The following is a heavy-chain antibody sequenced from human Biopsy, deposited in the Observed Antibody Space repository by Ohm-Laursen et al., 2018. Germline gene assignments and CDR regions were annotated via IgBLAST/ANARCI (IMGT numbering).Heavy chain of an antibody. J-gene: IGHJ4*02. CDR2: INTSGGST. V-gene: IGHV3-NL1*01. D-gene: IGHD4-17*01. Sequence: SLRLSCAASGFTFSSYGMHWDRQAPGKGLEWVSVINTSGGSTHYAVSVKGRFTISRDNSKNTLYLRMNSLRAEDTAVYYCAKPADSYGSEFYFDYWGQGTLVTVSS. CDR3: AKPADSYGSEFYFDY. CDR1: GFTFSSYG.